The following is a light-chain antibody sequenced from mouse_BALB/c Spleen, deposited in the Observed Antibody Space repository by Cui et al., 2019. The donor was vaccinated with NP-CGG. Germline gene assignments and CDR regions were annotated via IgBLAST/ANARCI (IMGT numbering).Light chain of an antibody. J-gene: IGLJ1*01. CDR1: TGAVTTSNY. CDR3: ALWYSNLWV. CDR2: GTN. V-gene: IGLV1*01. Sequence: AVVTQESAPTTSPGETVTLTCRSSTGAVTTSNYANWVQEKPDHLFTGLIGGTNNRVPGVPARFSGSLIGDKAALTITGAQTEDEAIYFCALWYSNLWVFGGGTKLTVL.